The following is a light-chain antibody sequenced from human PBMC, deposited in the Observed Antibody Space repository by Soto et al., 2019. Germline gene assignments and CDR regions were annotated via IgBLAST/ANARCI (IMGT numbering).Light chain of an antibody. CDR3: QQYNSYSWT. V-gene: IGKV1-5*03. CDR1: QTISSW. Sequence: DIQMTQSPSSVSASVGDTVTITCRASQTISSWLAWYQQKPGKAPKLLIYKASTLKSGVPSRFSGSGSGTEFTLTISSLQPDDFATYYCQQYNSYSWTFGQGTKVDIK. CDR2: KAS. J-gene: IGKJ1*01.